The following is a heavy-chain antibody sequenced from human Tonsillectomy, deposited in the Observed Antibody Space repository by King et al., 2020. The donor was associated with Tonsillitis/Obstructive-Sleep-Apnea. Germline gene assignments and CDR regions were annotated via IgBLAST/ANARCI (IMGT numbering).Heavy chain of an antibody. CDR3: ARGAIFGVVINWFDP. CDR1: GGSISSYY. V-gene: IGHV4-59*01. D-gene: IGHD3-3*01. CDR2: IYYSGST. Sequence: VPLQESGPGLVKPSETLSLTCTVSGGSISSYYWSWIRQPPGKGLEWIGYIYYSGSTNYNPSLKSRVTISVDTSKNQFSLKLSSVTAADTAVYYCARGAIFGVVINWFDPWGQGTLVTVSS. J-gene: IGHJ5*02.